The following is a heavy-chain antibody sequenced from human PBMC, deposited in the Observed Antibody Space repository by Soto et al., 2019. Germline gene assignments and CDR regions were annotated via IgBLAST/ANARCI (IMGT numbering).Heavy chain of an antibody. V-gene: IGHV1-69*13. CDR1: GGTFSRYA. J-gene: IGHJ5*02. D-gene: IGHD1-1*01. CDR3: ARDQSWHDLVWWFDP. Sequence: SVKVSCKASGGTFSRYAISWVRQAPEQGLEWMGGIIPIFGTANYAQKFQGRVTITADESTSTAYMELSSLRSEDTAVYYCARDQSWHDLVWWFDPWGQGTLVTVFS. CDR2: IIPIFGTA.